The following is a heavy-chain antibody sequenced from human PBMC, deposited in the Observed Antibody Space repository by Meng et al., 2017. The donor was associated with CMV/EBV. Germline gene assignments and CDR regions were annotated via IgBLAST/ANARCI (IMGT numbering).Heavy chain of an antibody. CDR1: GIIFSAYA. Sequence: GESLKISCAASGIIFSAYAVTWVRQAPGKGLEWVSSITANGGRTYYADSVKGRFTVSRDNSKNSLYLQMNSLRTEDTAIYYCARAKDDFWSGFDYWGQGTLVTVSS. CDR2: ITANGGRT. V-gene: IGHV3-23*01. J-gene: IGHJ4*02. D-gene: IGHD3-3*01. CDR3: ARAKDDFWSGFDY.